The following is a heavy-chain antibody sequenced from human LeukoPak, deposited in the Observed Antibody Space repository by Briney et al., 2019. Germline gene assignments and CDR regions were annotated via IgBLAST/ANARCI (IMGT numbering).Heavy chain of an antibody. J-gene: IGHJ4*02. Sequence: GRSLRLSCAASGFTFSSHWMNWVRQAPGKGLEWVANIKEDGGEKYYVDSVKGRFTISRGNAKNSLCLQMNSLRAEDTAIYYCVRSGGYWGQGTLVTVSS. CDR3: VRSGGY. CDR1: GFTFSSHW. CDR2: IKEDGGEK. D-gene: IGHD1-26*01. V-gene: IGHV3-7*05.